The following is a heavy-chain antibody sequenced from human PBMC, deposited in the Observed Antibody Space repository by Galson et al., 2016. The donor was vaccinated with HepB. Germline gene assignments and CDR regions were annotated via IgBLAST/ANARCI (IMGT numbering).Heavy chain of an antibody. CDR3: ARSPYTGNELYYYVLGL. D-gene: IGHD3-16*01. Sequence: SVKVSCKASGYSFTSYCITWVRQAPGQGLEWMGCISAYKGNTDFAQKFQGRVSMTTDPSTSTAFMELRSLRSEDTAVYYCARSPYTGNELYYYVLGLWGQGTTVTVSS. CDR2: ISAYKGNT. CDR1: GYSFTSYC. J-gene: IGHJ6*02. V-gene: IGHV1-18*01.